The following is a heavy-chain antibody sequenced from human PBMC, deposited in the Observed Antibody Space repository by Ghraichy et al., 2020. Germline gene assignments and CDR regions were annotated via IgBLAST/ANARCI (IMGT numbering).Heavy chain of an antibody. CDR1: GGSFSGYY. V-gene: IGHV4-34*01. D-gene: IGHD6-25*01. J-gene: IGHJ6*02. CDR2: INHSGST. Sequence: ETLSLTCAVYGGSFSGYYWSWIRQPPGKGLEWIGEINHSGSTNYNPSLKSRVTISVDTSKNQFSLKLSSVTAADTAVYYCARGIAATRYYYYYYGMDVWGQGTTVTVSS. CDR3: ARGIAATRYYYYYYGMDV.